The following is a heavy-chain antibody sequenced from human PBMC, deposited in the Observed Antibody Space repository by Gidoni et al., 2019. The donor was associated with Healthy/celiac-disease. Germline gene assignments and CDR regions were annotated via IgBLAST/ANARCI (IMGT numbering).Heavy chain of an antibody. V-gene: IGHV3-23*01. CDR1: GFTFSRYA. D-gene: IGHD2-2*01. J-gene: IGHJ4*02. Sequence: EVQLLESVGGLVQPGGSLRLSCAASGFTFSRYAMSWVRQAPGKGLEVVSAISVSVVSTYYADSVKDRFTISRDNSKNTLYVQMNSLRAEDTAVYYCAKNSPAYCSSTSCPYYFDYWGQGTLVTVSS. CDR2: ISVSVVST. CDR3: AKNSPAYCSSTSCPYYFDY.